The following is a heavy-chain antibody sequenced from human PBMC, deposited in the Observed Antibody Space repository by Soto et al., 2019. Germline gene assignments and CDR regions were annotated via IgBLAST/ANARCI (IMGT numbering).Heavy chain of an antibody. Sequence: QVQLVQSGAEVKKPGASVKVSCKASGYTFTSYDINWVRQATGQGLEWMGWMNPNSGNTGYAQKFQGRVTMTRNTSISTAYMELSSLRAEDTAVYYCAFGVTHLGYFDYWGQGTLVTVSS. CDR3: AFGVTHLGYFDY. CDR1: GYTFTSYD. J-gene: IGHJ4*02. V-gene: IGHV1-8*01. D-gene: IGHD2-21*02. CDR2: MNPNSGNT.